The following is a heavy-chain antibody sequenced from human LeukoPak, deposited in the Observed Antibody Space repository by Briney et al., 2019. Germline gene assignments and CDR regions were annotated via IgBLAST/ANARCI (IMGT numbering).Heavy chain of an antibody. J-gene: IGHJ4*02. V-gene: IGHV4-59*08. CDR2: IYYSGST. CDR3: ARLERGYSHGLVDY. Sequence: SETLSLTCTVSGGSISGYYWSWIRQPPGKGLEWIGYIYYSGSTNYNPSLKSRVTISVDTSKNQFSLNLRSVTAADTAVYYCARLERGYSHGLVDYWGQGALVTVSS. D-gene: IGHD5-18*01. CDR1: GGSISGYY.